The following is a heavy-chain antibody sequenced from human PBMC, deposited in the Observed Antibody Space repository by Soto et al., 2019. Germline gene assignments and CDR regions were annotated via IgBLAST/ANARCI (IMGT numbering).Heavy chain of an antibody. CDR2: IYYSGST. Sequence: SETLSLTCTVSGGSISSGGYYWSWIRQHPGKGLEWIGYIYYSGSTYYNPSLKSRVTISVDTSKNQFSLKLSSVTAADTAVYYCARLTTVTTQSFDYWGQGTLVTVSS. CDR3: ARLTTVTTQSFDY. V-gene: IGHV4-31*03. CDR1: GGSISSGGYY. D-gene: IGHD4-17*01. J-gene: IGHJ4*02.